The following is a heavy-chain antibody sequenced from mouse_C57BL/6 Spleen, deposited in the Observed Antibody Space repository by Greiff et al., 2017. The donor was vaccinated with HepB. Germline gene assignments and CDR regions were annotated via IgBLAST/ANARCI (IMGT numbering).Heavy chain of an antibody. CDR2: IDPSDSET. CDR1: GYTFTSYW. Sequence: VQLQQPGAELVRPGSSVKLSCKASGYTFTSYWMHWVKQRPIQGLEWIGNIDPSDSETHYNQKFKDKATLTVDKSSSTAYMQLSSLTSEDSAVYYWARRGGYSYAMDYWGQGTSVTVAS. V-gene: IGHV1-52*01. J-gene: IGHJ4*01. D-gene: IGHD2-3*01. CDR3: ARRGGYSYAMDY.